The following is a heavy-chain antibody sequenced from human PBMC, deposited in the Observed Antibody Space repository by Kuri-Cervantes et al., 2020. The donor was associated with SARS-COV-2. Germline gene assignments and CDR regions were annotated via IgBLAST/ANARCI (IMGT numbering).Heavy chain of an antibody. CDR1: GFTFSSYE. CDR2: ISSSGSTI. Sequence: GESLKISCAASGFTFSSYEMNWVRQAPGKGLEWVSYISSSGSTIYYADSVKGRFTISRDNAKNSLYLQMNSLRAEDMAVYYCARALHTAMVKKLDYWGQGTLVTVSS. J-gene: IGHJ4*02. CDR3: ARALHTAMVKKLDY. V-gene: IGHV3-48*03. D-gene: IGHD5-18*01.